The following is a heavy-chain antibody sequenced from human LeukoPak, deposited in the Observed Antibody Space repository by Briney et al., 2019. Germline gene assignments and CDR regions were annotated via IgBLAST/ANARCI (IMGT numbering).Heavy chain of an antibody. D-gene: IGHD3-10*01. CDR2: IYYSEST. V-gene: IGHV4-59*12. Sequence: PSETLSLTCAVSGGSISSYYWSWIRQPPGKGLEWIGYIYYSESTNYNPSLKSRVTISVDTSKNQFSLKLSSVTAADTAVFYCARVRSVRVVRGLIKGSYGLDVWGQGTTVTVS. J-gene: IGHJ6*02. CDR1: GGSISSYY. CDR3: ARVRSVRVVRGLIKGSYGLDV.